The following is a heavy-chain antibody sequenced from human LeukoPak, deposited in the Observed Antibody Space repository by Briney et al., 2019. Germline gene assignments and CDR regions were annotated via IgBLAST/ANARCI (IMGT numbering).Heavy chain of an antibody. CDR2: ISYDGSNK. D-gene: IGHD6-13*01. J-gene: IGHJ4*02. CDR3: AKADSSRGGLGY. CDR1: GFTFSSYG. V-gene: IGHV3-30*18. Sequence: HPGGSLRLSCAASGFTFSSYGMHWVRQAPGKGLEWVAVISYDGSNKYYADSVKGRFTISRDNSKNTLYLQMNSLRAEDTAVYYCAKADSSRGGLGYWGQGTLVTVSS.